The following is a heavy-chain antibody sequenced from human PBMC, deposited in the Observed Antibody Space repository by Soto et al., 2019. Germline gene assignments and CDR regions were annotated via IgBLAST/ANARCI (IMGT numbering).Heavy chain of an antibody. CDR1: GFTFSNAW. J-gene: IGHJ4*02. D-gene: IGHD1-26*01. Sequence: GGSLRLSCAASGFTFSNAWMSWVRQAPGKGLEWVGRIKSKTDGGTTDYAAPVKGRFTISRDDSKNTLYLQMNSLKTEDPAVYYCTTDWVEGWELLWGQGTLVTVSS. V-gene: IGHV3-15*01. CDR2: IKSKTDGGTT. CDR3: TTDWVEGWELL.